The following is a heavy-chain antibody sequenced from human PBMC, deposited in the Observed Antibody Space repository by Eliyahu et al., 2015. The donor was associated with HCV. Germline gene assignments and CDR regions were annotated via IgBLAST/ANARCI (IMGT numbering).Heavy chain of an antibody. CDR2: ISFNGDNK. CDR1: GFPFSSYG. J-gene: IGHJ4*02. D-gene: IGHD3-10*01. Sequence: QVQLMESGGGVVQPGGSLRLSCAASGFPFSSYGMHWVRRAPGKGLECVALISFNGDNKYYADSVRGRFTISRDDSKNTVYLQMNSLRPEDTAVYYCAKDRGSSIDFWGQGTLVTVSS. V-gene: IGHV3-30*18. CDR3: AKDRGSSIDF.